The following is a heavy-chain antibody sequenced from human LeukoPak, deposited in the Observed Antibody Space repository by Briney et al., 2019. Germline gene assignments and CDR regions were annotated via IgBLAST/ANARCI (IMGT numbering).Heavy chain of an antibody. V-gene: IGHV4-39*07. J-gene: IGHJ3*02. CDR1: GGSISSSSYY. Sequence: SETLSLTCTVSGGSISSSSYYWGWIRQPPGKGLEWIGSIYYSGSTYYNPSLKSRVTISVDTSKNQFSLKLSSVTAADTAVYYCARINARDYRGVDAFDIWGQGTMVTVSS. CDR2: IYYSGST. D-gene: IGHD4-11*01. CDR3: ARINARDYRGVDAFDI.